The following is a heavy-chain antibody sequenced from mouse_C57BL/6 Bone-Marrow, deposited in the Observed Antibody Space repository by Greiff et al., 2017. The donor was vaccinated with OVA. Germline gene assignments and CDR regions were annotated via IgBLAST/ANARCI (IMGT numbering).Heavy chain of an antibody. V-gene: IGHV1-52*01. CDR3: ARSGNYVRPGFDY. Sequence: QVQLQQPGAELVRPGSSVKLSCKASGYTFTSYWMHWVKQRPIQGLEWIGNIDPSDSETHYNQKFKDKATLTVDKSSSTAYMQRSSLTSEDSAVYYCARSGNYVRPGFDYWGQGTTLTVSS. CDR2: IDPSDSET. D-gene: IGHD2-1*01. CDR1: GYTFTSYW. J-gene: IGHJ2*01.